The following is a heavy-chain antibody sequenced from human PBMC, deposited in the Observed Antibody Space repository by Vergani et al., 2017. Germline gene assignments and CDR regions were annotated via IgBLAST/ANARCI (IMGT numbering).Heavy chain of an antibody. CDR1: GFKFSDHY. Sequence: LEESGGGSVKPGGSLRLSCAASGFKFSDHYMSWIRQAPGKGLEWVSHISPGASTVSYTDSVTGRFTVSRDNDNNSLTLDMTTLRVEDTAVYYCAKNPGISTNRHYCAMDVWGQGTTVTVSS. CDR2: ISPGASTV. CDR3: AKNPGISTNRHYCAMDV. D-gene: IGHD1-14*01. J-gene: IGHJ6*02. V-gene: IGHV3-11*04.